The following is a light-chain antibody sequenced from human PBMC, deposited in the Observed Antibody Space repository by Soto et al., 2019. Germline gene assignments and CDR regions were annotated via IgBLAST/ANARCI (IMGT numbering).Light chain of an antibody. CDR2: DVS. J-gene: IGLJ2*01. CDR3: NSYTSSNTRGV. Sequence: QSALTQPASVSGSPGQSITISCTGTSSDVGGYNYVSWYQQHPGKAPKLMIYDVSYRPPGVSNRFSGSKSGNTASLTISGLQAEDEADYYCNSYTSSNTRGVFGGGTKLTVL. CDR1: SSDVGGYNY. V-gene: IGLV2-14*03.